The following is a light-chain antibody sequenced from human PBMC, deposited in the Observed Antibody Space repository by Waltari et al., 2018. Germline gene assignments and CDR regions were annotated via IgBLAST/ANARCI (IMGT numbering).Light chain of an antibody. J-gene: IGLJ3*02. CDR3: ATWDDSLTAWV. V-gene: IGLV1-47*01. CDR2: RNN. CDR1: SSNIGPSY. Sequence: QSVLTQPPSASGTPGQRVTISCSGSSSNIGPSYSHWYQPLPGTAPKLLIYRNNQWPSGVPDRFSGSKSGTSASLAISGLRSEDEADYYCATWDDSLTAWVFGGGTKLTVL.